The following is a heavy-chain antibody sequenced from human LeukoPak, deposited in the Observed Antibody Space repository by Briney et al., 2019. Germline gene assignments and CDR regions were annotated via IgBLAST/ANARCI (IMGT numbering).Heavy chain of an antibody. CDR2: IKSKTDGGTT. CDR1: GFTFSNAW. D-gene: IGHD3-10*01. J-gene: IGHJ4*02. Sequence: PGGSLRLSCAASGFTFSNAWMSWVRQAPGKWLEWVGRIKSKTDGGTTDYAAPVKGRFTISRDDSKNTLYLQMNSLKTEDTAVYYCSTVPGDYYGSGSYYRGQGTLVTVSS. CDR3: STVPGDYYGSGSYY. V-gene: IGHV3-15*01.